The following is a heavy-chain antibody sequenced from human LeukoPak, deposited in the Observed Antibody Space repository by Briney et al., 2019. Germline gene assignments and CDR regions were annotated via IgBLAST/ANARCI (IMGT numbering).Heavy chain of an antibody. J-gene: IGHJ3*02. Sequence: GASVKVSCKASGYTFTGYYMHWVRQAPGQGLEWMGWINPNSGGTNYAQRFQGRVTMTRDTSISTAYMELSRLRSDDTAVYYCATGLTKLLVAFDIWGQGTMVTVSS. CDR3: ATGLTKLLVAFDI. V-gene: IGHV1-2*02. D-gene: IGHD2/OR15-2a*01. CDR1: GYTFTGYY. CDR2: INPNSGGT.